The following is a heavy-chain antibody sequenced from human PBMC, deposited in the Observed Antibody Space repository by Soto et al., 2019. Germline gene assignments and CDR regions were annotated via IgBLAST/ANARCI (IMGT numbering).Heavy chain of an antibody. V-gene: IGHV4-59*01. D-gene: IGHD3-16*01. Sequence: SETLSLTCTVSGGSISSYYWSWIRQPPGKGLEWIGYIYYSGSTNYNPSLKSRVTISVDTSKNQFSLKLSSVTAADTAVYYCARGPQTKRSVPWDPATLLT. CDR1: GGSISSYY. CDR2: IYYSGST. CDR3: ARGPQTKRSVP. J-gene: IGHJ5*02.